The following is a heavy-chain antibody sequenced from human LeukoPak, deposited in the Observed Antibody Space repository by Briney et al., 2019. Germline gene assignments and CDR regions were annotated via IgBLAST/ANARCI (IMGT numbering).Heavy chain of an antibody. CDR3: STPIAAAGTRAFDI. D-gene: IGHD6-13*01. V-gene: IGHV3-15*01. J-gene: IGHJ3*02. CDR2: IKSKTDGGTT. Sequence: PGGSLRLSCAASGFTFSNVWMNRVRQAPGKGREWVGRIKSKTDGGTTDYAAPVKGRFMISRDDSKNTLYLQMNSLKTEDTAVYYCSTPIAAAGTRAFDIWGQGTMVIVSS. CDR1: GFTFSNVW.